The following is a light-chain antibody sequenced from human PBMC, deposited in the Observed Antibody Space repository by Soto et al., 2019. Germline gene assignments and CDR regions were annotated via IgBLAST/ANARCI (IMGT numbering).Light chain of an antibody. CDR1: TSDVGAYNF. CDR2: EVS. V-gene: IGLV2-14*01. Sequence: QSALTQPASVSGSPGQSITISCTATTSDVGAYNFVSWYQQHPGEVPKLIIYEVSNRPSGVSNRFSGSKSGNTASLTISGLQAEDEADYYCSSFTTSSTLVFGGGTKVTVL. J-gene: IGLJ3*02. CDR3: SSFTTSSTLV.